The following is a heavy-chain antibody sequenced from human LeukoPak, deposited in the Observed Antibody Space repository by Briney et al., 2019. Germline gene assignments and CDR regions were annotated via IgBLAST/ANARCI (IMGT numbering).Heavy chain of an antibody. Sequence: PSETLSLTCTVSGGSISSYYWSWIRQPPGKGLEWIGYIYYSGSTNYNPSLKSRVTISVDTSKNQFSLKVSSVTAADTAVYYCARAEGSSWYTRTWFDPWGQGTLVTVSS. CDR3: ARAEGSSWYTRTWFDP. J-gene: IGHJ5*02. CDR1: GGSISSYY. D-gene: IGHD6-13*01. CDR2: IYYSGST. V-gene: IGHV4-59*01.